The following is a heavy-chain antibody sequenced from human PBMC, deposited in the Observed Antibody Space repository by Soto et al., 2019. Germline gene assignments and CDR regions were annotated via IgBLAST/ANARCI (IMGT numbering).Heavy chain of an antibody. V-gene: IGHV4-34*01. J-gene: IGHJ5*02. CDR1: GGSFSGYY. D-gene: IGHD3-10*01. CDR3: ARFRITMVRGVIKKSYNWFDP. Sequence: SXTLSLTCAVYGGSFSGYYWSWVRQPPVRGLEWIGEINHSGSTNYNPSLKSRVTISVDTSKNQFSLKLSSVTAADTAVYYCARFRITMVRGVIKKSYNWFDPWGQGTLVTVSS. CDR2: INHSGST.